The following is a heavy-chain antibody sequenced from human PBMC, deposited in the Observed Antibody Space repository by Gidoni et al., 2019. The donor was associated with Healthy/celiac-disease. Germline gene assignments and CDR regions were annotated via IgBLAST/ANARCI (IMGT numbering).Heavy chain of an antibody. CDR3: ARVAAASTPFDP. Sequence: QVQLQESGPGLVQPSATLSLTCTASGGSISSYYWSWIRQPPGKGLEWIGYIYYSGSTTYNPSLKSRVTISVDTSKNQFSLKLSSVTAADTAVYYCARVAAASTPFDPWGQGTLVTVSS. V-gene: IGHV4-59*01. CDR1: GGSISSYY. CDR2: IYYSGST. J-gene: IGHJ5*02. D-gene: IGHD6-13*01.